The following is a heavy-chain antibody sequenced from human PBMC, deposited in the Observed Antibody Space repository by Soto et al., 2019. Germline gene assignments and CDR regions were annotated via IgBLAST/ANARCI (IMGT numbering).Heavy chain of an antibody. CDR1: GFTFSSYW. J-gene: IGHJ6*02. V-gene: IGHV3-74*01. Sequence: GGSLRLSCAASGFTFSSYWMHWVRQAPGKGLVWVSRINSDGSSTSYADSVKGRFTISRDNAKNTLYLQMNSLRAEDTAGYYCARDRDFWSGYGMDVWGQGTTVTVSS. CDR3: ARDRDFWSGYGMDV. CDR2: INSDGSST. D-gene: IGHD3-3*01.